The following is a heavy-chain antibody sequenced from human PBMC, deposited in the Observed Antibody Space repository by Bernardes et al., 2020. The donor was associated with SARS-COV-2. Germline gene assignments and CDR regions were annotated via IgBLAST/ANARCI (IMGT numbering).Heavy chain of an antibody. CDR1: GYTFTNYD. Sequence: AAVKVSCKASGYTFTNYDINWVRQAAGQGLEGMGWMNPDRANTGYAQKFQGRITMTRNTSISIAYMELSSLRSEDTAVYYCARGPIGVAGTRVFDWFDPWGQGTLVTVSS. CDR3: ARGPIGVAGTRVFDWFDP. D-gene: IGHD6-19*01. CDR2: MNPDRANT. J-gene: IGHJ5*02. V-gene: IGHV1-8*01.